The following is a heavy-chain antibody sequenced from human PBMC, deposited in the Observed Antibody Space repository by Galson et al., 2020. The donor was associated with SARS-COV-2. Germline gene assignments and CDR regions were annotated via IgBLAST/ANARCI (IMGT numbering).Heavy chain of an antibody. CDR2: ISHRGTNI. CDR3: AKRDNSGYATEDY. D-gene: IGHD5-12*01. J-gene: IGHJ4*02. Sequence: GGSLRLSCAASGFIFFNYGLHWVRQAPGKGLEWVATISHRGTNIYYADSVKGRFTISRDNSKSTLYLQMDSLRTEDTALYYCAKRDNSGYATEDYWGQGTLVTVSS. V-gene: IGHV3-30*18. CDR1: GFIFFNYG.